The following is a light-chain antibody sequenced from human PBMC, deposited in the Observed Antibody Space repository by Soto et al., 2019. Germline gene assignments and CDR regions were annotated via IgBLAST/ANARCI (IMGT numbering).Light chain of an antibody. V-gene: IGLV2-18*02. Sequence: QSALTQPASVSGSPGQSVAISCTGTGSDIGTYNRVSWYQQPPGTAPKLIIYDVSDRPSGVPDRFSGSKSGNTASLTISGLQAEDEADYYCSSYTRSSTYVFGTGTKVTVL. CDR2: DVS. J-gene: IGLJ1*01. CDR3: SSYTRSSTYV. CDR1: GSDIGTYNR.